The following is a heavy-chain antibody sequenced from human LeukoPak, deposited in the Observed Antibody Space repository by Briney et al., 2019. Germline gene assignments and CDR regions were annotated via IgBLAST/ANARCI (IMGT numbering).Heavy chain of an antibody. V-gene: IGHV4-59*12. D-gene: IGHD3-22*01. CDR1: SGSITNYY. J-gene: IGHJ4*02. Sequence: SETLSLTCTVSSGSITNYYWSWIRQPPGKGLEWIGFIYYSGNTNYNPSLKSRVTISVDTSKNQFSLKLSSVTAADTAVYYCARGGSGYLDYWGQGTLVTVSS. CDR3: ARGGSGYLDY. CDR2: IYYSGNT.